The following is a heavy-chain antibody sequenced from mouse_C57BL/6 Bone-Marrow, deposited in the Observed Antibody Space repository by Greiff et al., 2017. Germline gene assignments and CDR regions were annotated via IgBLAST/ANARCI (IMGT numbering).Heavy chain of an antibody. D-gene: IGHD2-5*01. Sequence: VQLQQPVAELVKPGASVKMSCKASGYTFTSYWITWVKQRPGQGLEWIGDIYPGSGSTNYNEKFKSKATLTVDTSSSTAYMQLSSLTSEDSAVYYCARGGIDSNYWYFDVWGTGTTVTVSS. V-gene: IGHV1-55*01. CDR1: GYTFTSYW. CDR2: IYPGSGST. J-gene: IGHJ1*03. CDR3: ARGGIDSNYWYFDV.